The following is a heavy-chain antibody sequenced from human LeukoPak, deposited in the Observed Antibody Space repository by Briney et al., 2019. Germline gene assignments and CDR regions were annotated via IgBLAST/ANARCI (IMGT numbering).Heavy chain of an antibody. CDR2: ISGSGGST. CDR1: GFTFSSYW. D-gene: IGHD6-6*01. CDR3: AKGAEKYSSSSGIDY. J-gene: IGHJ4*02. V-gene: IGHV3-23*01. Sequence: GGSLRLSCAACGFTFSSYWMSWVRQAPGKGLEWVSAISGSGGSTYYADSVKGRFTISRDNSKNTLYLQMNSLRAEDTAVYYCAKGAEKYSSSSGIDYWGQGTLVTVSS.